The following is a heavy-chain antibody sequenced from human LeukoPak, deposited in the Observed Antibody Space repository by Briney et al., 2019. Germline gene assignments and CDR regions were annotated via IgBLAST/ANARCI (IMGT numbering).Heavy chain of an antibody. CDR1: GFTFSSYG. D-gene: IGHD2-2*01. CDR2: IWYDGSNK. Sequence: GGSLRLSCAASGFTFSSYGMHWVRQAPGKGLEWVAVIWYDGSNKYYADSVKGRFTISRDNSKNTLYLQMNSLRAEDTAVYYCARDLGYCSSTSCRTLYSFDYWGQGTLVTVSS. CDR3: ARDLGYCSSTSCRTLYSFDY. V-gene: IGHV3-33*01. J-gene: IGHJ4*02.